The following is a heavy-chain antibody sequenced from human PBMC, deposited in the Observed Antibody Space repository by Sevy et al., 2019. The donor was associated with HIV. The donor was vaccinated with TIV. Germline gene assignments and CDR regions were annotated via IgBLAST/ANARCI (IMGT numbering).Heavy chain of an antibody. CDR1: GFTFDNYA. CDR3: ARDAPRPVYSGSYYFDY. Sequence: GGSLRLSCAASGFTFDNYAMNWVRQAPGKGLEWVSGISGSGESTYYADSVKGRFIISRDSSKNTLYLQMNSLRAEDTAVYYCARDAPRPVYSGSYYFDYWGQGTLVTVSS. J-gene: IGHJ4*02. V-gene: IGHV3-23*01. D-gene: IGHD1-26*01. CDR2: ISGSGEST.